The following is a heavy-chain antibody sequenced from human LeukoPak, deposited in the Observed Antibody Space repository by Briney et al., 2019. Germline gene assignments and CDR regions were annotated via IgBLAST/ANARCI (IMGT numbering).Heavy chain of an antibody. Sequence: SVKVSCRASGGTFSSYAISWVRQAPGQGLEWMGGIIPIFGTANYAQKFQGRVTITADESTSTAYMELSSLRSEDTAVYYCARDLGITMVRGVNWFDPWGQGTLVTVSS. CDR1: GGTFSSYA. CDR3: ARDLGITMVRGVNWFDP. CDR2: IIPIFGTA. V-gene: IGHV1-69*13. D-gene: IGHD3-10*01. J-gene: IGHJ5*02.